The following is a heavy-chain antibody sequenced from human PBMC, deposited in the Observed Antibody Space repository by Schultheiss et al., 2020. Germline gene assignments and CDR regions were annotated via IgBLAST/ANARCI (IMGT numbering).Heavy chain of an antibody. CDR3: ATSTFGGPLHYFDY. J-gene: IGHJ4*02. Sequence: SETLSLTCTVSGASISSYYWSWIRQPAGKGLEWIGRIYTSGSTNYNPSLKSRVTMSVDTSKNQFSLKLRSVTAADTAVYYCATSTFGGPLHYFDYWGQGTLVTVSS. CDR2: IYTSGST. D-gene: IGHD3-16*01. CDR1: GASISSYY. V-gene: IGHV4-4*07.